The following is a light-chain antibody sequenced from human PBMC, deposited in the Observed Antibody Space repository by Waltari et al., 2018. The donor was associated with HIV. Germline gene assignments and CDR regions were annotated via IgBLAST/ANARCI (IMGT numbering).Light chain of an antibody. Sequence: DIQMTQSPSPLSASVGDTVVISCRASQSITYFLNWYQLKPGKAPALLISGASSLQSGVPSRFVGSGSGTDFTLTIKNLQLGDFATYFCQQSDSFPYTFGPGTKLDI. CDR3: QQSDSFPYT. CDR1: QSITYF. J-gene: IGKJ2*01. CDR2: GAS. V-gene: IGKV1-39*01.